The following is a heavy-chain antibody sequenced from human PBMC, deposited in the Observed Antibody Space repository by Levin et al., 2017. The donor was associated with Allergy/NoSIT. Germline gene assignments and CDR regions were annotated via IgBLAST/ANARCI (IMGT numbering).Heavy chain of an antibody. J-gene: IGHJ4*02. CDR2: ISYDGSNK. D-gene: IGHD3-3*01. V-gene: IGHV3-30*03. CDR3: ATLTTYDFWSGYAPPTFDC. CDR1: GFTFSSYG. Sequence: GGSLRLSCTASGFTFSSYGMHWVRQAPGKGLEWVAVISYDGSNKYYADSVKGRFTISRDNSKNTLSLQMNSLRAEDTAVYYCATLTTYDFWSGYAPPTFDCWGQGTLVTVSS.